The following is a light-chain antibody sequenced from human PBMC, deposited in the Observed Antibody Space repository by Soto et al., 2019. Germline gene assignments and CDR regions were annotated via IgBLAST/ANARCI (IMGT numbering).Light chain of an antibody. J-gene: IGKJ1*01. Sequence: EIVLTQSPATLSVSPGERVTLSCRASQSVDINLAWYQQKPGQAPRPLIYGASTRAIDMPGRFSGRGSGTEFTLTISSLQSEDFAVYYCQQYAKWPWTFGQGTKVDIK. V-gene: IGKV3-15*01. CDR1: QSVDIN. CDR3: QQYAKWPWT. CDR2: GAS.